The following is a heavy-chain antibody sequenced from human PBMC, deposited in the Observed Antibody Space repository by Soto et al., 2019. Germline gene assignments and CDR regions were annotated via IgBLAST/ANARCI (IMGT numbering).Heavy chain of an antibody. V-gene: IGHV1-69*12. Sequence: QVQLVQSGAEVKKPGSSVKVSCKASGGTFSSYAISWVRQAPGQGLEWMGGIIPIFGTANYAQKFQGRVTITADEYTSTAYMELSSLRSEDTAVYYCASPYSSGWYSDYHFDYWGQGTLVTVSS. CDR1: GGTFSSYA. CDR3: ASPYSSGWYSDYHFDY. CDR2: IIPIFGTA. J-gene: IGHJ4*02. D-gene: IGHD6-19*01.